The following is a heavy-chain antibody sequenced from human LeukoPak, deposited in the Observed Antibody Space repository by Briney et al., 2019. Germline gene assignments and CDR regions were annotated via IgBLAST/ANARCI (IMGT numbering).Heavy chain of an antibody. D-gene: IGHD2-2*01. CDR3: ARVFIVRYQLLFDYYYYMDV. CDR2: IYYSGST. CDR1: GGSISSYY. J-gene: IGHJ6*03. Sequence: KPSETLSLTCTVSGGSISSYYWSWIRQPPGKGLEWIGYIYYSGSTNYNPSLKSRVTISVDTSKNQFSLKLSSVTAADTAVYYCARVFIVRYQLLFDYYYYMDVWGKGTTVTVSS. V-gene: IGHV4-59*01.